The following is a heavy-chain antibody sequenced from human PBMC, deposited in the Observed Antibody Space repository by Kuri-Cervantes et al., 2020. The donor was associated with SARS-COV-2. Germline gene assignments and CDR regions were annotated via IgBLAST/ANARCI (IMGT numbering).Heavy chain of an antibody. CDR3: ARTAYYRFAFDI. D-gene: IGHD3-22*01. CDR2: IKQDGSEK. V-gene: IGHV3-7*01. Sequence: GESLKISCAASGFTFSNYWMSWVCQAPGKGLEWVANIKQDGSEKYYVDSVKGRFTISRDNAKNSLYLQMNSLRAEDTAVYYCARTAYYRFAFDIWGQGTMVTVSS. J-gene: IGHJ3*02. CDR1: GFTFSNYW.